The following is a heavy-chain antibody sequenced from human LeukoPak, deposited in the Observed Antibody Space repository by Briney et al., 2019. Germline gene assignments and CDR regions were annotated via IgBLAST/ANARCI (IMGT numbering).Heavy chain of an antibody. Sequence: PGGSLRLSCAASGFTFSSYWMHWVRQAPGKGLVWVSRINRDGSTTTYADSVKGRFTISRDNAKNSLYLQMNSLRAEDTAVYYCARSRYYDILTGRDAFDIWGQGTMVTVSS. D-gene: IGHD3-9*01. V-gene: IGHV3-74*01. J-gene: IGHJ3*02. CDR1: GFTFSSYW. CDR2: INRDGSTT. CDR3: ARSRYYDILTGRDAFDI.